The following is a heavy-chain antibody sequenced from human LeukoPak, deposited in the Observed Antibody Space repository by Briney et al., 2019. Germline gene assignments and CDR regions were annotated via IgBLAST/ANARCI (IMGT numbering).Heavy chain of an antibody. CDR3: ARLSHYFDSSGYYYVRFFDY. D-gene: IGHD3-22*01. CDR1: GGSISSSSYY. Sequence: PSETLSLTCTVSGGSISSSSYYWGWIRQPPGKGLEWIGSIYYSGSTNYNPSLKSRVAISVDKSKNQFSLKLSYVTAADTAVYYCARLSHYFDSSGYYYVRFFDYWGQGTLVTVSS. CDR2: IYYSGST. V-gene: IGHV4-39*07. J-gene: IGHJ4*02.